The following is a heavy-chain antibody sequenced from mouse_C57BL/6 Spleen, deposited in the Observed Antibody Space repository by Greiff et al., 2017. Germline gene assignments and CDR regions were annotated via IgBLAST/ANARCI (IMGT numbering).Heavy chain of an antibody. J-gene: IGHJ4*01. CDR1: GYAFSSSW. CDR2: IYPGDGDT. D-gene: IGHD1-1*01. Sequence: QVQLKESGPELVKPGASVKISCKASGYAFSSSWMNWVKQRPGKGLEWIGRIYPGDGDTNYNGKFKGKATLTADKSSSTAYMQLSSLTSEDSAVYFCARYYYGSYAMDYWGQGTSVTVSS. CDR3: ARYYYGSYAMDY. V-gene: IGHV1-82*01.